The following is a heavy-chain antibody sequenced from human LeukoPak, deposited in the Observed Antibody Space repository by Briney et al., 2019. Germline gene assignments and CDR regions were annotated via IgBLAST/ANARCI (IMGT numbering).Heavy chain of an antibody. CDR2: IRYDGSNK. J-gene: IGHJ4*02. Sequence: PWGSLRLSCAASGFTFSSYGMHWVRQAPGKGLEWVAVIRYDGSNKYYADSVKGRFTISRDNSKNTLYLQKNSLRAEDTAVYYCAKGTDYDFWRGPAGPDFYWGQGTLVTVSS. CDR1: GFTFSSYG. D-gene: IGHD3-3*01. CDR3: AKGTDYDFWRGPAGPDFY. V-gene: IGHV3-30*02.